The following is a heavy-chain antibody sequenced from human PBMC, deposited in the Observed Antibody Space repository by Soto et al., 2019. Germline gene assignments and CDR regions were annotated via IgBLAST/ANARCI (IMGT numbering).Heavy chain of an antibody. CDR1: GGSISSGGYY. J-gene: IGHJ5*02. CDR2: IHYSGST. Sequence: SETLSLTCTVAGGSISSGGYYWSWIRQHPGKGLEWIGYIHYSGSTYYNPSLKSRVTISVDTSKNQFSLKLSSVTAADTAVYYCARDSPLYDRRAWWFDPWGQGTLVTVSS. CDR3: ARDSPLYDRRAWWFDP. D-gene: IGHD3-3*01. V-gene: IGHV4-31*03.